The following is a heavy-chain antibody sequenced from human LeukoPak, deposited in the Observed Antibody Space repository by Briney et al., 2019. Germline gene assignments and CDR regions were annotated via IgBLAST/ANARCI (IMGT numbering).Heavy chain of an antibody. CDR3: VRGDYSNYGVYYYYYMDV. CDR2: IYYSGST. J-gene: IGHJ6*03. D-gene: IGHD4-11*01. CDR1: GGSISGYY. Sequence: SETLSLTCTVSGGSISGYYWSWIRQPPGKGLEWIGYIYYSGSTNYNPSLKSRVTISVDTSKNQFSLKLSSVTAADTAVYYCVRGDYSNYGVYYYYYMDVWGKGTTVTVSS. V-gene: IGHV4-59*01.